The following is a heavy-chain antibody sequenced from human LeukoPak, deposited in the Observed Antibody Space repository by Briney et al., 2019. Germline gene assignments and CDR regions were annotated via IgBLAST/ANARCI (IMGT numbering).Heavy chain of an antibody. V-gene: IGHV3-23*01. CDR2: ISGSGGST. D-gene: IGHD3-22*01. CDR3: AKDRTYYYDSSGLFDY. CDR1: GFTFSSYA. Sequence: GGSLRLSCAASGFTFSSYAMSWVRQAPEKGLEWVSAISGSGGSTYYADSVKGRFTISRDNSKNTLYLQMNSLRAEDTAVYYCAKDRTYYYDSSGLFDYWGQGTLVTVSS. J-gene: IGHJ4*02.